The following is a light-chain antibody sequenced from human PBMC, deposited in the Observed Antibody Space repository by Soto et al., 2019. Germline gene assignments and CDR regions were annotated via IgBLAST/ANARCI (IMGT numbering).Light chain of an antibody. Sequence: QSVLTQLASVSGSPGQSITISCTGTSSDVGTYNLVSWYQHHPGKAPKLMIYDVTKRPSGVSNRFSGSKSGNTASLTISGLQAEDQAAYYCCSYAASSTVYVFGTGTKVTVL. CDR2: DVT. CDR1: SSDVGTYNL. CDR3: CSYAASSTVYV. V-gene: IGLV2-23*02. J-gene: IGLJ1*01.